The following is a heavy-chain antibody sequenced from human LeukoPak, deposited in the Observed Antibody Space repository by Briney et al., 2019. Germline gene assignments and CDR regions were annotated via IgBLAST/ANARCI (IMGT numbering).Heavy chain of an antibody. D-gene: IGHD4-11*01. CDR1: GYTLTELS. V-gene: IGHV1-24*01. J-gene: IGHJ4*02. CDR2: FDPEDGET. CDR3: ARDRGPYSNYDY. Sequence: ASVKVSCKVSGYTLTELSMHWVRQAPGKGLEWMGGFDPEDGETIYAQKFQGRVTMTTDTSTSTAYMELRSLRSDDTAVYYCARDRGPYSNYDYWGQGTLVTVSS.